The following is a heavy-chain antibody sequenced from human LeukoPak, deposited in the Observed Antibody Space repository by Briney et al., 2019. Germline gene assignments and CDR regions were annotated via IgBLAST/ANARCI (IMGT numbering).Heavy chain of an antibody. D-gene: IGHD2-15*01. Sequence: GSSVKVSCKASGGTFSSYAISWVRQAPRQGLEWMGRIIPILGIANYAQKFQGRVTITADKSTSTAYMELSSLRSEDTAVYYCARSITVSYGGNGDDYWGQGTLVTVSS. J-gene: IGHJ4*02. CDR1: GGTFSSYA. CDR2: IIPILGIA. CDR3: ARSITVSYGGNGDDY. V-gene: IGHV1-69*04.